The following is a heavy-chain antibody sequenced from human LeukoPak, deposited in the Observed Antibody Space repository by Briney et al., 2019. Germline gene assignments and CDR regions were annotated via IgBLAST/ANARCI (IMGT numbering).Heavy chain of an antibody. CDR2: INPSGGST. Sequence: GIINPSGGSTTYAQKFQGKVTMTRDTSTSTVYMELSSLRSEDTAVYYCATNVVTVSYYFDHWGQGTLVTVSS. CDR3: ATNVVTVSYYFDH. D-gene: IGHD3-16*02. J-gene: IGHJ4*02. V-gene: IGHV1-46*01.